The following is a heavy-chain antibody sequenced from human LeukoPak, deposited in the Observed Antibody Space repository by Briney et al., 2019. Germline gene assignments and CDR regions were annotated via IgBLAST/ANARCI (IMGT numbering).Heavy chain of an antibody. Sequence: GGSLRLSCAASGFTFSSDEMNWVRQAPGKGLEWVSYISSSGSTIYYADSVKGRFTISRDNAKNSLYLQMNSLRAEDTAVYYCARDKELCADYYFDYWGQGTLVTVSS. D-gene: IGHD1-7*01. CDR3: ARDKELCADYYFDY. CDR2: ISSSGSTI. V-gene: IGHV3-48*03. J-gene: IGHJ4*02. CDR1: GFTFSSDE.